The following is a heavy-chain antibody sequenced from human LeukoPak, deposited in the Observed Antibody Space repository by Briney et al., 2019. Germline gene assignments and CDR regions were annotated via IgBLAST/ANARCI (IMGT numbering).Heavy chain of an antibody. V-gene: IGHV3-30*02. CDR2: IRYDGSYK. Sequence: PGGSLRLSCAASGFTFSSYGMHWVRQAPGKGLEWVAFIRYDGSYKYYADSVKGRFTISRDNSKNTLYLQMNSLRAEDTAVYYCAKDKGVAGSGNYFDYWGQGTLVTVSS. CDR1: GFTFSSYG. D-gene: IGHD6-19*01. CDR3: AKDKGVAGSGNYFDY. J-gene: IGHJ4*02.